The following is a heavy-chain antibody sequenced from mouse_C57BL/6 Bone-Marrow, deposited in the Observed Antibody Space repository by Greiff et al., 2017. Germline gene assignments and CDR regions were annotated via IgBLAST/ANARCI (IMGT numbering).Heavy chain of an antibody. V-gene: IGHV1-4*01. CDR2: INPSSGYT. D-gene: IGHD2-3*01. Sequence: VQLQQSGAELARPGASVKMSCKASGYTFTSYTMHWVKQRPGQGLEWIGYINPSSGYTTYNQKFKDKATLTADKSSSTAYMQLSSLTSEDSAVXYCAGRGMGAWFAYWGQGTLVTVSA. J-gene: IGHJ3*01. CDR3: AGRGMGAWFAY. CDR1: GYTFTSYT.